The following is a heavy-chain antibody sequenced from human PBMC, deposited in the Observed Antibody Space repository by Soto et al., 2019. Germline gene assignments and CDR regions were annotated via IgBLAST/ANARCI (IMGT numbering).Heavy chain of an antibody. CDR3: ARGYGYYFDY. D-gene: IGHD5-18*01. CDR2: ISSNGGST. J-gene: IGHJ4*02. V-gene: IGHV3-64*01. CDR1: GFTFSSYA. Sequence: EVQLVESGGGLVQPGGSLRLSCAASGFTFSSYAMHWVRQAPGKGLEYVSVISSNGGSTDYANSVKGGFTISRDNSKNTLYLQMGSLRAEDMAVYYCARGYGYYFDYWGQGTLVTVSS.